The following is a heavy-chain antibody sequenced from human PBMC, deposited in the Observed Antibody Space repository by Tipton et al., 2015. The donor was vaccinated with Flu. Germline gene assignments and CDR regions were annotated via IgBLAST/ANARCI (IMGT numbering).Heavy chain of an antibody. CDR3: ARHTGDSVRGVIDY. D-gene: IGHD3-10*02. J-gene: IGHJ4*02. CDR2: IYHSGST. Sequence: LRLSCVVSGSSISRTYYWGWVRQPPGKGLEWIGTIYHSGSTYYNPSLKSRLTMSVDTSKNQFSLKLSSVTAADTAVYYCARHTGDSVRGVIDYWGQGTLVTVSS. CDR1: GSSISRTYY. V-gene: IGHV4-38-2*01.